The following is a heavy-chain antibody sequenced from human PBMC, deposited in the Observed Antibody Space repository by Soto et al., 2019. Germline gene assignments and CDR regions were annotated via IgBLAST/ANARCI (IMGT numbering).Heavy chain of an antibody. CDR1: GFTFSSYS. Sequence: GGSLRLSCAASGFTFSSYSMNRVRQAPGKGLEWVSSISSSSSYIYYADSVKGRFTISRDNAKNSLYLQMNSLRAEDTAVYYCAREGRWLQLPYYYYYYGMDVWGQGTTVTVSS. CDR2: ISSSSSYI. CDR3: AREGRWLQLPYYYYYYGMDV. D-gene: IGHD5-12*01. J-gene: IGHJ6*02. V-gene: IGHV3-21*01.